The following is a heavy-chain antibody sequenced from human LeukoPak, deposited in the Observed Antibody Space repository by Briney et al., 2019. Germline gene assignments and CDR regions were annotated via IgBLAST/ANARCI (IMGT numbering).Heavy chain of an antibody. CDR2: ISSSSSYI. CDR1: GFTFSSYS. J-gene: IGHJ5*02. CDR3: ARDGIPSVDGTWFAP. D-gene: IGHD2-21*01. V-gene: IGHV3-21*01. Sequence: GGSLRLSCAASGFTFSSYSMNWVRQAPGKGLEWVSSISSSSSYIYYADSVKARFTISRDNAKNSLYLQMNSLRAEDTAVYYCARDGIPSVDGTWFAPWGQGTLVTVSS.